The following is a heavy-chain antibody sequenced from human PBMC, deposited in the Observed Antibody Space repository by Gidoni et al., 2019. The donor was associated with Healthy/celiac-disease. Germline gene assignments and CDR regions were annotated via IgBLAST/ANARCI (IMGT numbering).Heavy chain of an antibody. V-gene: IGHV1-2*04. CDR1: GYTFTGYY. Sequence: VQLVQPGAEVKKLGASVKVYCKAPGYTFTGYYMHWVRQAPGQGLEWMGWTNPNSCGTNFSQKCHGWVPMTRDTSISTAYMGLSRLRSDDTAVYYCARDLRVNAAHDAFDIWGQGTMVTVSS. CDR3: ARDLRVNAAHDAFDI. CDR2: TNPNSCGT. J-gene: IGHJ3*02.